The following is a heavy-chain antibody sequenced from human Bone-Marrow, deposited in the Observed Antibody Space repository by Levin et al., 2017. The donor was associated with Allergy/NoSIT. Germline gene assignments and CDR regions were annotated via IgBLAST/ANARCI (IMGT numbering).Heavy chain of an antibody. J-gene: IGHJ3*02. CDR2: TYYRSKWYN. CDR1: GDSLSSNGVA. V-gene: IGHV6-1*01. CDR3: SRGRNKAFDI. Sequence: SQTLSLTCAISGDSLSSNGVAWNWLRQSPSRGLEWLGRTYYRSKWYNDYAPSVKCRITINPDTSKSQFSLQLNSVIPEDTSVYYFSRGRNKAFDIWGQGTIVTVSS.